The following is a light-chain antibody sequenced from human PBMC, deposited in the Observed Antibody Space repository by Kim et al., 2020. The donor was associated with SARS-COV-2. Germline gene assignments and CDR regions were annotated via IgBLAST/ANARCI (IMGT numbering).Light chain of an antibody. J-gene: IGLJ2*01. CDR1: SSDVGGYNY. CDR2: EVS. CDR3: SSYAGSNNFRV. Sequence: QSALTQPPSASGSPGQSVTISCTGTSSDVGGYNYVSWYQQHPGKASKLMIYEVSKRPSGVPDRFSGSKSGNTASLTVSGLQAEDEADYYCSSYAGSNNFRVFGGGTQLTVL. V-gene: IGLV2-8*01.